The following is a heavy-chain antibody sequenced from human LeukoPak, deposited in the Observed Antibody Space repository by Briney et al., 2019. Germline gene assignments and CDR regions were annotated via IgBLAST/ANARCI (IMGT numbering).Heavy chain of an antibody. Sequence: ASVKVSCRASGYTFTGYFMHWVRQAPGQGLDWMGWINPNTGGTKYAQKFQGRVTMTRDTSIGTAYMELSTVTSDDTAVYFCARVHATGYFSLDLGYWGQGTLVTVSS. CDR3: ARVHATGYFSLDLGY. CDR2: INPNTGGT. V-gene: IGHV1-2*02. CDR1: GYTFTGYF. J-gene: IGHJ4*02. D-gene: IGHD3-9*01.